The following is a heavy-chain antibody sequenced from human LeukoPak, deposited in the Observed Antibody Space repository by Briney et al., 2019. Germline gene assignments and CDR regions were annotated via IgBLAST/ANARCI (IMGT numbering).Heavy chain of an antibody. CDR3: ARERPYYDSSGYCYLGWFDP. D-gene: IGHD3-22*01. CDR2: INHSGST. J-gene: IGHJ5*02. Sequence: PSETLSLTCTVSGGSFSGYYWSWIRQPPGKGLEWIGEINHSGSTNYNPSLKSRVTISVDTSKNQFSLKLSSVTAADTAVYYCARERPYYDSSGYCYLGWFDPWGQGTLVTVSS. CDR1: GGSFSGYY. V-gene: IGHV4-34*01.